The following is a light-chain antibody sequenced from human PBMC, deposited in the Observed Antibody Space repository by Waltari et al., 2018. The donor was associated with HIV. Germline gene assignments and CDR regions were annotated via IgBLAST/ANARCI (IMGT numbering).Light chain of an antibody. J-gene: IGLJ3*02. CDR3: SSYTSSSTRV. CDR1: SSDVGGYNY. V-gene: IGLV2-14*01. Sequence: QSALTQPASVSGSPGQSITISCTGTSSDVGGYNYVSWYQQHPGKAPKLMIYEVSNRPSGVSKRFSGSKSGNTGSLTISGLQAEDEADYYCSSYTSSSTRVFGGGTKLTVL. CDR2: EVS.